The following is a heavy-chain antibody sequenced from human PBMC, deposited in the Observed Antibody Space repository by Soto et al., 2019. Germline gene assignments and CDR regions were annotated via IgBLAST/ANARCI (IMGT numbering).Heavy chain of an antibody. CDR1: GFTVSNNY. CDR2: IYSGGST. Sequence: EVQLVESGGGLIQPGGSLRLSCAASGFTVSNNYMRWVRQAPGKGLEWVSLIYSGGSTHYADSVKGRFTISRDNSKNTLYLQMNSLRVEDTAVYYCARDPPGIAASGSGGWGQGTLVTVSS. D-gene: IGHD6-13*01. CDR3: ARDPPGIAASGSGG. V-gene: IGHV3-53*01. J-gene: IGHJ4*02.